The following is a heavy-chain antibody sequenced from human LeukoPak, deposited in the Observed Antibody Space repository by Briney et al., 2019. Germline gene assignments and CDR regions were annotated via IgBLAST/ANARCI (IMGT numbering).Heavy chain of an antibody. CDR2: ISWDGGST. Sequence: GGSLRLSCAASGFTFDDYAMHWVRQAPGKGLEWVSLISWDGGSTYYADSVKGRFTTSRDNSKNSLYLQMNSLRAEDTALYYCAKDISSSWPTNNFDYWGQGTLVTVSS. CDR3: AKDISSSWPTNNFDY. J-gene: IGHJ4*02. D-gene: IGHD6-13*01. CDR1: GFTFDDYA. V-gene: IGHV3-43D*03.